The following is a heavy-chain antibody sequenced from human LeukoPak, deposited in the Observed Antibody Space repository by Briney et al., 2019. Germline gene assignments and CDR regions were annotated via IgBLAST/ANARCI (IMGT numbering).Heavy chain of an antibody. D-gene: IGHD6-19*01. Sequence: PGGSLRLSCAASGFTFSSYGMHWVRQAPGKGLEWVAFIRYDGSNKYYADSVKGRFTISRDNSKNTLYLQMNSLRAEDTAVYYCAKTLSSSSGLTKYYFDYWGQGTLVTVSS. CDR2: IRYDGSNK. CDR1: GFTFSSYG. J-gene: IGHJ4*02. CDR3: AKTLSSSSGLTKYYFDY. V-gene: IGHV3-30*02.